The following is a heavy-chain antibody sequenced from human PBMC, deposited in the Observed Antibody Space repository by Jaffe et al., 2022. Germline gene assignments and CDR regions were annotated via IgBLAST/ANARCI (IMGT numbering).Heavy chain of an antibody. CDR2: ISSSGKTI. CDR3: ARFITIFGVVTYFDY. D-gene: IGHD3-3*01. J-gene: IGHJ4*02. Sequence: HVQLVESGGGLVKPGGSLRLSCAASGFTFSDYYMSWIRQAPGKGLEWVSYISSSGKTIYDADAVTGRFTISRDNAKNSLYLQMHSLRAEDTAVYYCARFITIFGVVTYFDYWGQGTLVTVSS. CDR1: GFTFSDYY. V-gene: IGHV3-11*01.